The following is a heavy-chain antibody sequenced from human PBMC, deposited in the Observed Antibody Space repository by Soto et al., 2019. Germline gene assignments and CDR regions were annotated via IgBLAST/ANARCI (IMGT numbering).Heavy chain of an antibody. CDR1: GYTFTSYG. Sequence: ASVKVSCKASGYTFTSYGISWVRQAPGQGLEWMGWISAYNGNTNYAQKLQGRVTMTTDTSTSTAYMELRSLRSDDTAVYYCARDPPRFFVRXGSGYFDYWGQGTLVTVSS. D-gene: IGHD3-16*01. J-gene: IGHJ4*02. V-gene: IGHV1-18*01. CDR3: ARDPPRFFVRXGSGYFDY. CDR2: ISAYNGNT.